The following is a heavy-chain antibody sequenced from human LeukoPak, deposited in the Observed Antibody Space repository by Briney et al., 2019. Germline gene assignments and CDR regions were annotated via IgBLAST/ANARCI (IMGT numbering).Heavy chain of an antibody. J-gene: IGHJ5*02. CDR2: IIPIFGTA. CDR1: GGTFSSYA. CDR3: ARDGYYGSGGHRSAWFDP. D-gene: IGHD3-10*01. V-gene: IGHV1-69*13. Sequence: EASVKVSCKASGGTFSSYAISWVRQAPGQGLEWMGGIIPIFGTANYAQKFQGRVTITADESTSTAYMELSSLRSEDTAVYYCARDGYYGSGGHRSAWFDPWGQGTLVTVSS.